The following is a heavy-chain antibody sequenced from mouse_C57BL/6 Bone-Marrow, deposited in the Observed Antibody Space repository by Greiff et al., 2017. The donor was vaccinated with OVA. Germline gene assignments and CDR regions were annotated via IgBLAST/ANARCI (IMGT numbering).Heavy chain of an antibody. CDR1: GFNIKDYY. D-gene: IGHD1-1*01. V-gene: IGHV14-1*01. CDR2: IDPEDGDT. J-gene: IGHJ1*03. Sequence: EVQLQQSGAELVRPGASVKLSCTASGFNIKDYYMHWVKQRPEQGLEWIGRIDPEDGDTEYAPKFQGKATMTADTSSNTAYLQLSSLTSEDTAVYYCTGYYGSSYRWYFDVWGTGTTVTVSS. CDR3: TGYYGSSYRWYFDV.